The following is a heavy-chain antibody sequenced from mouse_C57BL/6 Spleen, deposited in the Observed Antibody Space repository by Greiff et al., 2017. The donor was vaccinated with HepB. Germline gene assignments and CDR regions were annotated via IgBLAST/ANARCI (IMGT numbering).Heavy chain of an antibody. J-gene: IGHJ3*01. CDR3: TPIYGNAAY. CDR2: IDPETGGT. Sequence: VQLQQSGAERVRPGASVTLSGKEAGYTFTDEERDWVKQKAVTSLEWIGAIDPETGGTAYNQKFKGKAILTADKTSSTAYLELRILTSEDSAVYYCTPIYGNAAYWGQGTLVTVSA. CDR1: GYTFTDEE. D-gene: IGHD2-1*01. V-gene: IGHV1-15*01.